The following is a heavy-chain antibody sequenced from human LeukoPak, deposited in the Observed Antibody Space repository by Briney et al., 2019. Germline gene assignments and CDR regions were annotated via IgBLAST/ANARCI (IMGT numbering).Heavy chain of an antibody. J-gene: IGHJ4*02. CDR1: GFTFSSYG. D-gene: IGHD4-17*01. V-gene: IGHV3-30*02. CDR3: AKDLGYGDYLFDY. CDR2: IRYDGSNK. Sequence: PGGSLRLSCAASGFTFSSYGMHWVRQAPGEGLEWVAFIRYDGSNKYYADSVKGRFTISRDNSKNTLYLQMNSLRAEDTAVYYCAKDLGYGDYLFDYWGQGTLVTVSS.